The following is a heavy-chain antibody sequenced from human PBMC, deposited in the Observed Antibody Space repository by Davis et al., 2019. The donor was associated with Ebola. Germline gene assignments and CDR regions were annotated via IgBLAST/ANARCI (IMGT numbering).Heavy chain of an antibody. CDR3: SRHTD. CDR1: GFTFSESA. V-gene: IGHV3-73*01. Sequence: GESLKISCAASGFTFSESAIHWFRQASGRGLEWVGRIRDKANNYATAYTPSVKGRFTISRDDSKNTAYLQMNGLKIEDTAIYYCSRHTDWGRGTLVTVSS. J-gene: IGHJ4*02. CDR2: IRDKANNYAT. D-gene: IGHD2-8*02.